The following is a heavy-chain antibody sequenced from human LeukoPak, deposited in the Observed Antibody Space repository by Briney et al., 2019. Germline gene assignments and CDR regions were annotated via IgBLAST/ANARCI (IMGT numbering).Heavy chain of an antibody. CDR2: ISGSGGST. CDR1: GFTFSSYA. V-gene: IGHV3-23*01. J-gene: IGHJ4*02. Sequence: GGSLRLSCAASGFTFSSYAMSWVRQAPGKGLEWVSAISGSGGSTYYADSVKGRFTISRDNSKNTLYLQMSSLRAEDTAVYYCAKDRAGFYILVYAMVWGQGTLVTVSS. CDR3: AKDRAGFYILVYAMV. D-gene: IGHD2-8*01.